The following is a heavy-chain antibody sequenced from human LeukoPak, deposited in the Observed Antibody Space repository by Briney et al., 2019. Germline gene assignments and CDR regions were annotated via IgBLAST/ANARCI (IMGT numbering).Heavy chain of an antibody. Sequence: GGSLRLSCAASGFTFSDYYMSWIRQAPGKGLEWVSYIGSSGSTIYYADSVKGRFTISRDNAKNSLYLQMNRLRAEDTAVYYCARPNTYYYDSSGYLYWGQGTLVTVSS. V-gene: IGHV3-11*01. CDR1: GFTFSDYY. CDR2: IGSSGSTI. J-gene: IGHJ4*02. CDR3: ARPNTYYYDSSGYLY. D-gene: IGHD3-22*01.